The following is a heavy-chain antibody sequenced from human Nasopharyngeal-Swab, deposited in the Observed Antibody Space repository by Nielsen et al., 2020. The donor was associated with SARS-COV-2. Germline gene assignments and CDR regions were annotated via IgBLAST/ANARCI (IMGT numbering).Heavy chain of an antibody. CDR2: IWYDGSNK. J-gene: IGHJ4*02. D-gene: IGHD4-23*01. CDR1: GFTFSNYG. V-gene: IGHV3-33*01. CDR3: AAAPSGDYGGY. Sequence: GESLKISCAASGFTFSNYGMHWVRQAPGKGLGWVAVIWYDGSNKYYADSVKGRFTISRDNSKNTVYLQMNSLRAEDTAVYYCAAAPSGDYGGYWGQGTLVTVSS.